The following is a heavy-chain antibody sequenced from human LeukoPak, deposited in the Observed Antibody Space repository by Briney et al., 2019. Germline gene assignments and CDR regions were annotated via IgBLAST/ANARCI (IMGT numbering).Heavy chain of an antibody. CDR1: GGSISSYY. CDR2: IYYSGST. CDR3: ARHYSSSSHPDY. J-gene: IGHJ4*02. D-gene: IGHD6-6*01. Sequence: SETLSLTCTVSGGSISSYYWSWIRQPPGKGLEWIGYIYYSGSTNYNPSLKSRVTISVDTSKSQFSLKLSSVTAADTAVYYCARHYSSSSHPDYWGQGTLVTVSS. V-gene: IGHV4-59*08.